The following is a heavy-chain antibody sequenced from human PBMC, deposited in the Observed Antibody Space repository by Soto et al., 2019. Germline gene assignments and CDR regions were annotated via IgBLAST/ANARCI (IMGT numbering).Heavy chain of an antibody. CDR2: IIPIFGTT. CDR1: GGTFGSNA. D-gene: IGHD4-4*01. J-gene: IGHJ3*02. V-gene: IGHV1-69*12. Sequence: QVQLVQSGAEVRRPGSSVKVSCKASGGTFGSNAISWVRQSPGQGLEGMGGIIPIFGTTNNAQKFQGRVTITADESTNTAYMELSSLRSEDTAIYYCAREGYTFGPGAVSGAFDIWGQGTVVTVSS. CDR3: AREGYTFGPGAVSGAFDI.